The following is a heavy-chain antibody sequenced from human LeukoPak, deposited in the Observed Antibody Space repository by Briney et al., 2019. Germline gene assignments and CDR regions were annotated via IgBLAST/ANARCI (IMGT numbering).Heavy chain of an antibody. CDR2: ISPKSGRG. V-gene: IGHV1-18*04. J-gene: IGHJ5*02. D-gene: IGHD3-9*01. CDR3: ARDVVTDYYWWFDP. CDR1: GYTFSNYA. Sequence: ASVKVSCRASGYTFSNYAISWVRQAPGQGLEWMGWISPKSGRGSYANNFQGRVTMTTDTSTSTVYMELTCLTSDDTAVYYCARDVVTDYYWWFDPWGQGTLVTVSS.